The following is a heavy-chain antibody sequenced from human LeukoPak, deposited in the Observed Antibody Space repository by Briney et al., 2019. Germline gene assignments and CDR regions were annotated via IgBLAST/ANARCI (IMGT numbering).Heavy chain of an antibody. D-gene: IGHD6-19*01. CDR3: AKDQRMYSSGWSPPGGWYFDL. J-gene: IGHJ2*01. CDR2: ISDNGGDT. CDR1: GFTFSTFA. V-gene: IGHV3-64*01. Sequence: GGSLRLSCAASGFTFSTFAMYWVRQAPGTGLEYLSAISDNGGDTNYANSVKGRFTISRDISKNTLSLQMDSLRAEDTAGYYCAKDQRMYSSGWSPPGGWYFDLWGRGTLVTVSS.